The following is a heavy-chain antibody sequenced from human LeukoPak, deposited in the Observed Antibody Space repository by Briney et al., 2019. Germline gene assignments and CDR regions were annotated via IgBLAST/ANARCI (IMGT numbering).Heavy chain of an antibody. V-gene: IGHV4-59*11. D-gene: IGHD2-2*02. J-gene: IGHJ5*02. CDR3: ARELGYCSSTSCYSGWFDP. CDR1: GGSISSHY. Sequence: SETLSLTCTVSGGSISSHYWSWIRQPPGKGLEWIGYIYYSGSTNYNPSPKSRVTISVDTSKNQFSLKLSSVTAADTAVYYCARELGYCSSTSCYSGWFDPWGQGTLVTVSS. CDR2: IYYSGST.